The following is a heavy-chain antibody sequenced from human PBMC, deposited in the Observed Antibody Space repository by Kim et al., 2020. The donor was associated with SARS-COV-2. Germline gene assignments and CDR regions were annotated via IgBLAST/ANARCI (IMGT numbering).Heavy chain of an antibody. D-gene: IGHD3-22*01. V-gene: IGHV3-66*01. CDR1: GFIVSYNY. J-gene: IGHJ4*01. CDR2: LYTSGAT. Sequence: GGSLRLSCAASGFIVSYNYMNWVRQAPGKGLEWVSILYTSGATYYAASLVVRFTISRDNSKNTLFLQMNSLMTEDTAVYYCSTGGYYYGSVYRYYLDYWG. CDR3: STGGYYYGSVYRYYLDY.